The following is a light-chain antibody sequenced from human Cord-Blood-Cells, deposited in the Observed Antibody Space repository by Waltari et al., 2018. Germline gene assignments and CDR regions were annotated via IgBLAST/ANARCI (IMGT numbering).Light chain of an antibody. V-gene: IGKV1-5*03. Sequence: DIQMTQSPSTLSAYVGDRVTITCRASPSISSWLAWYQPKPGKAPKLLIYKASSLESGVPSRFSGSGSGTEFTLTISSLQPDDFSTYYCQQYNSYSRTFGQGTKVEIK. CDR1: PSISSW. CDR2: KAS. J-gene: IGKJ1*01. CDR3: QQYNSYSRT.